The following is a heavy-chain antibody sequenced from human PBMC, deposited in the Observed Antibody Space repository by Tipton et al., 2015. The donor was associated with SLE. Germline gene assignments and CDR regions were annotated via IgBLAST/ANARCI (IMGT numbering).Heavy chain of an antibody. V-gene: IGHV4-39*07. J-gene: IGHJ4*02. CDR3: ARRLANNSQFDS. Sequence: TLSLTCTVSDDSISNYYWVWIRQPPGKGLEWIGRLHYSGRSYYNPSLKSRVTISLDTSRTQFSLKLTSVTAADTAVYYCARRLANNSQFDSWGQGTLVTVSS. CDR1: DDSISNYY. CDR2: LHYSGRS. D-gene: IGHD2-21*01.